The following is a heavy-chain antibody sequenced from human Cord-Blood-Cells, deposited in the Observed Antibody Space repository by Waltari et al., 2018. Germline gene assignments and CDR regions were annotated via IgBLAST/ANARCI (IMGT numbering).Heavy chain of an antibody. CDR2: IYTSGST. CDR3: ARDLQATPYYDFWSGYPDAFDI. CDR1: GGSISSGSYY. Sequence: QVQLQESGPGLVKPSQTLSLTCTVSGGSISSGSYYWSWIRQPAGKGREWIGYIYTSGSTNYNPSLKSRVTISVDTSKNQFSLKLSSVTAADTAVYYCARDLQATPYYDFWSGYPDAFDIWGQGTMVTVSS. J-gene: IGHJ3*02. V-gene: IGHV4-61*09. D-gene: IGHD3-3*01.